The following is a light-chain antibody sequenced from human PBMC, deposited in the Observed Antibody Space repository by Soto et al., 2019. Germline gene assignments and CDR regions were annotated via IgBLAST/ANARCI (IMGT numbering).Light chain of an antibody. V-gene: IGLV1-40*01. CDR1: SSNIGAGYD. Sequence: QLVLTQPPSVSGAPGQRVTISCTGGSSNIGAGYDVHWYQQLPGTAPKLLIYANTNRPSGVPDRFSGSKSGTSASLAIAGLQAEDEADYYCQSFDSSLSGSGVFGGGTKLTVL. CDR2: ANT. J-gene: IGLJ2*01. CDR3: QSFDSSLSGSGV.